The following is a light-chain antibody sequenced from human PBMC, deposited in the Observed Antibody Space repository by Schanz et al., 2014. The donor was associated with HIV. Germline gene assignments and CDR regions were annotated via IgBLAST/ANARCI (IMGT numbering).Light chain of an antibody. Sequence: NFMLTQPHSVSESPGKTVTISCTGSSGSIASQFVQWYQQRPGSAPTTVIYEDDQRPSGVPDRFSGSIDSSSNSASLTISGLKTEDEADYYCQSSYINSPGVFGGGTKLTVL. CDR3: QSSYINSPGV. V-gene: IGLV6-57*02. CDR2: EDD. CDR1: SGSIASQF. J-gene: IGLJ2*01.